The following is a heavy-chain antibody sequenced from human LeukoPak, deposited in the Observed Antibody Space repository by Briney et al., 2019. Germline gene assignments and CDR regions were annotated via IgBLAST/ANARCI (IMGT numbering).Heavy chain of an antibody. CDR1: GGTFSSYA. CDR3: ASRYSSGPYNWFDP. Sequence: GASVKVSCKASGGTFSSYAISWVRQAPGQGLEWMGGIIPIFGTANYAQKFQGRVTITADESTSTAYMELSSLRSEDTAVYYCASRYSSGPYNWFDPWGQGTLVTVSS. D-gene: IGHD6-19*01. V-gene: IGHV1-69*13. CDR2: IIPIFGTA. J-gene: IGHJ5*02.